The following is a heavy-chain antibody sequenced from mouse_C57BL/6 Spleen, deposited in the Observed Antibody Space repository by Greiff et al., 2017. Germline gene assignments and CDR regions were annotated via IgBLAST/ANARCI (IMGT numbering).Heavy chain of an antibody. CDR1: GYTFTSYW. D-gene: IGHD2-1*01. J-gene: IGHJ4*01. V-gene: IGHV1-69*01. CDR3: ARSGSYWNYRDSMDY. Sequence: QVHVKQPGAELVMPGASVKLSCKASGYTFTSYWMHWVKQRPGQGLEWIGEIDPSDSYTNYNQKFKGKSTLTVDTSSSTAYMQLSSLTSEDSAVYYCARSGSYWNYRDSMDYWGQGTSVTVS. CDR2: IDPSDSYT.